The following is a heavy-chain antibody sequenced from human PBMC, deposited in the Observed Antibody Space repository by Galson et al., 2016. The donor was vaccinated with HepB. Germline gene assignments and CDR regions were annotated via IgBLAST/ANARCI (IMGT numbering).Heavy chain of an antibody. CDR3: ARDLRGDYSSGWPYWYFDL. CDR2: VSGSGTNI. V-gene: IGHV3-23*01. Sequence: SLRLSCATSGFTFSSYAMVWVRRAPGKGPEWVSLVSGSGTNIYYADSVKGRFTISRDNSKNTLYLQVSSLRAEDTAVYYCARDLRGDYSSGWPYWYFDLWGRGTLVTVSS. J-gene: IGHJ2*01. CDR1: GFTFSSYA. D-gene: IGHD6-25*01.